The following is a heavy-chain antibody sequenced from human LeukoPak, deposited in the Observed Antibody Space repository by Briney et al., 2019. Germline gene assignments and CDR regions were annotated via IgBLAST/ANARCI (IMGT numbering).Heavy chain of an antibody. V-gene: IGHV4-59*01. Sequence: PSETLSLTCTVSGGSISSYYWSWIRQPPGKGLEWIGYIYYSGSTNYNPSLKSRVTISVDTSKNQFSLRLTSVTAADTAVYYCARQEQQLIYNWFDPWGQGTLVTVSS. J-gene: IGHJ5*02. CDR1: GGSISSYY. CDR3: ARQEQQLIYNWFDP. D-gene: IGHD6-13*01. CDR2: IYYSGST.